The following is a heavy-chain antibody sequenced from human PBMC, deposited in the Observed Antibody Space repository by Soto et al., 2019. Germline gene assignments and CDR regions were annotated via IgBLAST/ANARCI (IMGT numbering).Heavy chain of an antibody. D-gene: IGHD3-16*02. CDR1: GFTFTNSA. J-gene: IGHJ4*02. Sequence: SVKVSCKTSGFTFTNSAIQWVRQARGERLEWIGWIVVGTGNAKYAQKFQDRVTITRDMSTGTAYMELSRLRSEDTAVYYCARDSYYIWGSYRYYYFYDWGQGNLVPISS. V-gene: IGHV1-58*02. CDR2: IVVGTGNA. CDR3: ARDSYYIWGSYRYYYFYD.